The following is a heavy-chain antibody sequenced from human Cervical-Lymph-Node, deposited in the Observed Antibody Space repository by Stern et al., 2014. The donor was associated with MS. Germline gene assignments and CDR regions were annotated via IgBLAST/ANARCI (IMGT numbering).Heavy chain of an antibody. V-gene: IGHV3-30-3*01. CDR2: ISHDGTKN. J-gene: IGHJ6*02. D-gene: IGHD5-24*01. CDR1: GFTFSRHA. CDR3: ARDFGYTFIRGPENAQYGMDV. Sequence: QLVESGGGVVQPGRSLRLPCAASGFTFSRHAMHWVRQAPGKGLEWEAVISHDGTKNYYGDSVKGRFTIYRDNSKNTLYLQMNSLRVEDTALFYCARDFGYTFIRGPENAQYGMDVWGQGTTVTVSS.